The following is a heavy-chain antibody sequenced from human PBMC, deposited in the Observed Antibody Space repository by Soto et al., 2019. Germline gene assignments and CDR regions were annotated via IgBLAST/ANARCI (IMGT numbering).Heavy chain of an antibody. Sequence: QLQLQESGPGLVKPSETLSLTCTVSGGSISSSSYYWGWIRQPPGKGLEWIGSIYYSGSTYYNPSLKSRVTISVDTSKNQFSLKLSSVTAADTAVYYCARLQAAVYYFDYWGQGTLVTVSS. J-gene: IGHJ4*02. CDR1: GGSISSSSYY. D-gene: IGHD6-13*01. V-gene: IGHV4-39*01. CDR3: ARLQAAVYYFDY. CDR2: IYYSGST.